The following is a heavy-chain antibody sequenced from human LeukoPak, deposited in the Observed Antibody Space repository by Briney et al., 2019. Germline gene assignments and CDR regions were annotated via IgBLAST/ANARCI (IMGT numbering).Heavy chain of an antibody. Sequence: ASVKVSCKASGYTFTGYYMHWVRQAPGQGLEWMGRINPNSGGTNYAQKFQGRVTMTRDTSISTAYMELSRLRSDDTALYYGARDIYYYGSGSPVYFDYWGQGTLVTVSS. J-gene: IGHJ4*02. CDR2: INPNSGGT. CDR1: GYTFTGYY. CDR3: ARDIYYYGSGSPVYFDY. D-gene: IGHD3-10*01. V-gene: IGHV1-2*02.